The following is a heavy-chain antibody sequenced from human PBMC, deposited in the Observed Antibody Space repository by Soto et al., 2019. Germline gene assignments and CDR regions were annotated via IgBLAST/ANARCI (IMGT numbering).Heavy chain of an antibody. V-gene: IGHV1-69*12. J-gene: IGHJ4*02. CDR1: GGTFSTYA. Sequence: QVQLVQSGAEVKKPESSVKVSCKAPGGTFSTYAISWVRQAPGQGLEWMGGIMSMFGTANYAQRLQDRVTITADESTNTVYMELSSLRSEDTAVYFCASGIQLWLRRINNGYSGWGQGTLVTVSS. CDR3: ASGIQLWLRRINNGYSG. CDR2: IMSMFGTA. D-gene: IGHD5-18*01.